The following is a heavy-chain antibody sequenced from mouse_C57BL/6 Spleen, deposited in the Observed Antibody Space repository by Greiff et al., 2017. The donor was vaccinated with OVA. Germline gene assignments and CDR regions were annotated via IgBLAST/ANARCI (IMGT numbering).Heavy chain of an antibody. J-gene: IGHJ1*03. D-gene: IGHD1-1*01. CDR1: GFTFSGYG. CDR3: GRKVGTPVVASYWYFDV. Sequence: EVMLVESGGGLVKPGGSLKLSCAASGFTFSGYGMHWVRQAPETGLEWVAYISSGSSTIYYADTVKGRFTITRDNSTNPMSLQLTSLRSEDAAMYYCGRKVGTPVVASYWYFDVWGTGTTVTVSS. CDR2: ISSGSSTI. V-gene: IGHV5-17*01.